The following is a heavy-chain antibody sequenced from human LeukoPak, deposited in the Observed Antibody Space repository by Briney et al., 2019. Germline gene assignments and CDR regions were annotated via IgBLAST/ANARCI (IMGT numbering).Heavy chain of an antibody. CDR3: ARGDFYDPQGMDV. D-gene: IGHD3-22*01. Sequence: GGSLRLSCAASGFTVSSNYMSWVRQAPGKGLEWVSVIYGCGSTYYADSVKGRFTISRDNSKNTLYLQMNSLRAEDTAVYYCARGDFYDPQGMDVWGQGTTVTVSS. CDR1: GFTVSSNY. CDR2: IYGCGST. V-gene: IGHV3-66*01. J-gene: IGHJ6*02.